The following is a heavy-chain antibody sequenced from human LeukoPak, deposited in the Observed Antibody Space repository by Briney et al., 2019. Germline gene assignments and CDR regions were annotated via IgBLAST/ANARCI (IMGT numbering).Heavy chain of an antibody. CDR3: ARHYYGSGSYSKGTYYYYYMDV. V-gene: IGHV4-34*01. CDR1: GGSFSGYY. J-gene: IGHJ6*03. D-gene: IGHD3-10*01. CDR2: INHSGST. Sequence: SETLSLTCAVYGGSFSGYYWSWIRQPPGKGLEGSGEINHSGSTNYNPSLKSRVTISVDTSKNQFSLKLSSVTAADTAVYYCARHYYGSGSYSKGTYYYYYMDVWGKGTTVTISS.